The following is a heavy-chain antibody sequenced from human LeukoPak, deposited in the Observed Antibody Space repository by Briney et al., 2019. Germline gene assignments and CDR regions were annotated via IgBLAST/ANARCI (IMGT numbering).Heavy chain of an antibody. V-gene: IGHV1-46*03. CDR3: ARTSDFHYYYYYMDV. D-gene: IGHD3/OR15-3a*01. CDR1: GYTFTSYY. J-gene: IGHJ6*03. CDR2: INPSGGST. Sequence: VASVKVSCKASGYTFTSYYMHWVRQAPGQGLEWMGIINPSGGSTSYAQKFQGRVTMTRDTSTSTVYMELSSLRSEDTAVYYCARTSDFHYYYYYMDVWSKGTTVTVSS.